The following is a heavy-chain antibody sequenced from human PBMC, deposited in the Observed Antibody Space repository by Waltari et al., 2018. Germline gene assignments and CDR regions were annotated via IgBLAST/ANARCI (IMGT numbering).Heavy chain of an antibody. CDR1: GGSFSGYY. D-gene: IGHD6-13*01. Sequence: QVQLQQWGAGLLKPSETLSITCAVYGGSFSGYYCSWNPQPPGKGLVWIGEINHSGSTNYNPSLKSRVTISVDTSKNQFSLKLSSVTAADTAVYYCARGGIAAAGRFFDYWGQGTLVTVSS. CDR2: INHSGST. J-gene: IGHJ4*02. V-gene: IGHV4-34*01. CDR3: ARGGIAAAGRFFDY.